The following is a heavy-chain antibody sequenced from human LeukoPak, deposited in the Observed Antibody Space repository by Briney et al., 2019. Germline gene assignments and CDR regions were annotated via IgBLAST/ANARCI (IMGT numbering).Heavy chain of an antibody. Sequence: GSLRLSCAASGFTFSNYAMSWVRQAPGKGLEWVSGISGNGGTPDYADSVKGRFTISRDNAKNSLYLQMNSLRAEDTAVYYCARDPSGEYSSGWYYFDYWGQGTLVTVSS. J-gene: IGHJ4*02. CDR3: ARDPSGEYSSGWYYFDY. CDR1: GFTFSNYA. V-gene: IGHV3-23*01. CDR2: ISGNGGTP. D-gene: IGHD6-19*01.